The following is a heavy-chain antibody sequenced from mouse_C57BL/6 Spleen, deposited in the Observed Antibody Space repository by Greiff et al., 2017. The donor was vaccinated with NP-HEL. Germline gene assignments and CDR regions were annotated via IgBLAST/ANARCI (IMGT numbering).Heavy chain of an antibody. CDR3: ARVYSNYGSYFDY. V-gene: IGHV1-9*01. CDR1: GYTFTGYW. D-gene: IGHD2-5*01. J-gene: IGHJ2*01. Sequence: QVQLKESGAELMKPGASVKLSCKATGYTFTGYWIAWVKQRPGHGLEWIGEIFPGSGSTNYNGKFKGKATFTADTSSNTAYMQLSSLTTEDSAIYYCARVYSNYGSYFDYWGQGTTLTVSS. CDR2: IFPGSGST.